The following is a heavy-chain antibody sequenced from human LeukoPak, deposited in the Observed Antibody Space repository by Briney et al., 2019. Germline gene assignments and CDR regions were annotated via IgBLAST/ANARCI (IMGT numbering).Heavy chain of an antibody. CDR3: AKDRYCTSSSCPIDY. CDR2: ISSNSDDI. V-gene: IGHV3-9*01. J-gene: IGHJ4*02. Sequence: GGSLRLSCVGSGFNFDEYAMHWVRQPPGKGLEWVSSISSNSDDIGYADSVKGRFTISRGSAKKSLYLHMNSLRVEDTALYYCAKDRYCTSSSCPIDYWGQGTLVTVSS. D-gene: IGHD2-8*01. CDR1: GFNFDEYA.